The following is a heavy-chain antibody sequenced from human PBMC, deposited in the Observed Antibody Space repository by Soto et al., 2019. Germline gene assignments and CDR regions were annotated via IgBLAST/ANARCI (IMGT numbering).Heavy chain of an antibody. D-gene: IGHD1-1*01. J-gene: IGHJ4*02. CDR1: GAGDTFSNYV. CDR2: TIPAFGTA. V-gene: IGHV1-69*06. Sequence: QVHLVQSGAEVKSPGSAVKVSCKVSGAGDTFSNYVLNWMRPSPGQGLEWRGGTIPAFGTANYAQKFQGRVTITADTSTTTAYIELSSLRSDDTAVYYCWRHDKTALPPLDSWGQGTLVSVSS. CDR3: WRHDKTALPPLDS.